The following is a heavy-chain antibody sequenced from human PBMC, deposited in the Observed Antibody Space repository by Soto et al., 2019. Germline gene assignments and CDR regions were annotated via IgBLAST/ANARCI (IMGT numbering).Heavy chain of an antibody. CDR2: ISGSGGST. Sequence: GGSLILSWAASGFTFRSYAMSWVRQAPGKGLEWVSAISGSGGSTYYADSLKGRFTISRDNSKNTLYLQMNSLRAEDTAVYYCAKMFSARPDYYYGMDVLGQGTTVTVSS. J-gene: IGHJ6*02. V-gene: IGHV3-23*01. CDR3: AKMFSARPDYYYGMDV. CDR1: GFTFRSYA. D-gene: IGHD3-10*02.